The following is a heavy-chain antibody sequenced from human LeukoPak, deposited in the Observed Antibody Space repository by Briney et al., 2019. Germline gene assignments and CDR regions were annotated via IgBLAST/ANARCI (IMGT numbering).Heavy chain of an antibody. J-gene: IGHJ5*02. CDR3: AREGYYGSGSYYNDNWFDP. Sequence: SQTLSLTCTVSGGSISSGSYYWSWIRQPAGKGLEWIGRIYTSGSTNYNPSLKSRVTISVDTSKNQFSLKLSSVTAADTAVYYCAREGYYGSGSYYNDNWFDPWGQGTLVTVSS. V-gene: IGHV4-61*02. CDR1: GGSISSGSYY. CDR2: IYTSGST. D-gene: IGHD3-10*01.